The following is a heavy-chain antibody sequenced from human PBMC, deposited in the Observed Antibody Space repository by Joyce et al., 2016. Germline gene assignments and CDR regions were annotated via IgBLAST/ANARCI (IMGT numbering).Heavy chain of an antibody. Sequence: QVQLVQSGPELKKPGASVKVSCKASGYTFRNYAMNWVRQAPGQGLEWMGWMNTNSGGPAYAPGFTGRFVFSLDTSVGTAYLQITSLKAEDTAVYYCGGLPYQLLSAEFDYWGQGTLVTVSS. CDR1: GYTFRNYA. CDR3: GGLPYQLLSAEFDY. CDR2: MNTNSGGP. J-gene: IGHJ4*02. D-gene: IGHD2-2*01. V-gene: IGHV7-4-1*02.